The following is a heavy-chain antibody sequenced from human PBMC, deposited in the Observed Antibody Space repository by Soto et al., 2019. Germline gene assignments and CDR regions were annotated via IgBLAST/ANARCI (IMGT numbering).Heavy chain of an antibody. CDR3: ATVAGTPQYYYYGMDV. Sequence: QVQLVQSGAEVKKPGASVKVSCKASGYTFTSYDINWVRQATGQGLEWMGWMNPNSGNTGYAQKFQGRVTMTRNTSISTAYMELSSLRSEDTAVYYCATVAGTPQYYYYGMDVWGQGTTVTVSS. CDR2: MNPNSGNT. CDR1: GYTFTSYD. D-gene: IGHD6-13*01. V-gene: IGHV1-8*01. J-gene: IGHJ6*02.